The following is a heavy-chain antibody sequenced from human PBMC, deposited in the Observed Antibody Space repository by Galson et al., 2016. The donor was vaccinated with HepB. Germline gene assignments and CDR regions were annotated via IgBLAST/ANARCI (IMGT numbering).Heavy chain of an antibody. CDR3: TRVYYDFWSGYSRYMDV. V-gene: IGHV3-49*03. CDR2: IRSKAYGGTT. CDR1: GFTFGDYA. D-gene: IGHD3-3*01. J-gene: IGHJ6*03. Sequence: SLRLSCATSGFTFGDYAMRWFRQAPGKGLEWVGFIRSKAYGGTTEYAAYVKGRFTMSRDDSKSIAYLQMNSLNTEDTAVYYCTRVYYDFWSGYSRYMDVWGKGTTVTVSS.